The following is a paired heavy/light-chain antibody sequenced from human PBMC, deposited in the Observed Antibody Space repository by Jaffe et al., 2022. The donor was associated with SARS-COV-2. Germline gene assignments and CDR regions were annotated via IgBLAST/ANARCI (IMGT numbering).Heavy chain of an antibody. CDR2: ISYDGNHK. CDR1: GFTFGNFG. D-gene: IGHD1-26*01. J-gene: IGHJ3*02. CDR3: AKGVGATRTPFDI. Sequence: QVKLVESGGGVVQPGGSLRLSCTPSGFTFGNFGMHWVRQAPGKGLEWMTMISYDGNHKSYADSVKGRFSVSRDNFKNTLYLEMTGLRPADTGVYYCAKGVGATRTPFDIWGQGTMVTVSS. V-gene: IGHV3-30*18.
Light chain of an antibody. CDR1: RSNVESNY. Sequence: QSMLTQPPSASGTPGQRVSISCSGSRSNVESNYVYWYQQFPGSAPKLVLYREISRPSGVPDRFSGSKSGTSASLFISGLRSEDEADYYCASWDDSLSGVVFGGGTRLTVL. J-gene: IGLJ2*01. V-gene: IGLV1-47*01. CDR2: REI. CDR3: ASWDDSLSGVV.